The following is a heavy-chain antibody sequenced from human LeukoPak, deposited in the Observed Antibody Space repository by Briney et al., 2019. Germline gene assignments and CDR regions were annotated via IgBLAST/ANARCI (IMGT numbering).Heavy chain of an antibody. D-gene: IGHD1-26*01. CDR3: ARETVGATKRSYYYYYMDV. CDR1: GFTFDDYG. J-gene: IGHJ6*03. V-gene: IGHV3-20*04. Sequence: GGSLRLSCAASGFTFDDYGMSWVRQAPEKGLEWVSGINWNGGSTGYADSVKGRFTISRDNAKNSLYLQMNSLRAEDTALYYCARETVGATKRSYYYYYMDVWGKGTTVTVSS. CDR2: INWNGGST.